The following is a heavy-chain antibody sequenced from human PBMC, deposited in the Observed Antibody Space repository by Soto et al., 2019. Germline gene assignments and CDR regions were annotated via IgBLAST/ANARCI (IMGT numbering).Heavy chain of an antibody. CDR3: AREASGRLSTNGLDY. Sequence: QVQLVESGGGVVQPGRSLRLSCAASGFTFSSYAMHWVRQAPGKGLEWVAVISYDGSNKYYADSVKGRFTISRDNSKNTLYLQMNSLRAEDTAVYYCAREASGRLSTNGLDYWGQGTLVTVSS. CDR1: GFTFSSYA. J-gene: IGHJ4*02. CDR2: ISYDGSNK. D-gene: IGHD2-8*01. V-gene: IGHV3-30-3*01.